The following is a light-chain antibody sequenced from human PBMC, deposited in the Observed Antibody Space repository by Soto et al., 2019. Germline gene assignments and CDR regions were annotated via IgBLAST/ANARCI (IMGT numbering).Light chain of an antibody. Sequence: DIQVTQTSDTRCASVGDSVTITCRASQSISRWVAWYPQKPGKAPKLLIYKASSLESGVPSRFIVTGSGTEFTLACSSLQPEELATDDCQQSNRYWALARGTKVDIK. J-gene: IGKJ1*01. CDR3: QQSNRYWA. V-gene: IGKV1-5*03. CDR2: KAS. CDR1: QSISRW.